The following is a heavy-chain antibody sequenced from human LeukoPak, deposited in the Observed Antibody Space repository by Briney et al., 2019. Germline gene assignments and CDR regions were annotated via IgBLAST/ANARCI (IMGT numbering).Heavy chain of an antibody. CDR1: GGSMSSYY. V-gene: IGHV4-59*07. CDR2: IYYSGST. Sequence: PSYALSLTVTVSGGSMSSYYWRCIGMPPLEPLEWIVYIYYSGSTKYNPSFKSRVTISVDTSKNHFSLKLSSVPAADTALYYCATAPNYWYFDLWGRGTLVTVSS. J-gene: IGHJ2*01. CDR3: ATAPNYWYFDL.